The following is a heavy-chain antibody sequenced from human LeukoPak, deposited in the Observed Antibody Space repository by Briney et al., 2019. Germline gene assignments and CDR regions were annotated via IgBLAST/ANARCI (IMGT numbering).Heavy chain of an antibody. J-gene: IGHJ3*01. CDR2: TYYRSQWKN. V-gene: IGHV6-1*01. D-gene: IGHD3-16*01. CDR1: GDSVSNNNYA. CDR3: AGGYAFDV. Sequence: SQTLSLTCAISGDSVSNNNYAWNWIRQSLSRGLEWLGRTYYRSQWKNDYARSVMSRISVDPDTSKNQLSLHLSSFTPDYTAVYFCAGGYAFDVWGQRKIGTVSS.